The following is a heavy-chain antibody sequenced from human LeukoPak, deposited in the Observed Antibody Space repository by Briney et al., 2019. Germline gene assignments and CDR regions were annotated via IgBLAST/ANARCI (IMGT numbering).Heavy chain of an antibody. CDR3: TAGYSSTLLP. D-gene: IGHD6-19*01. CDR1: GGSISSYY. CDR2: IYTSGST. J-gene: IGHJ5*02. Sequence: PSETLSLTCTVSGGSISSYYWSWIRQPAGKGLEWIGRIYTSGSTNYNPSLKSRVTISVDTSKNQFSLKLSSVTAADTAVYYCTAGYSSTLLPWGQGTLVTVSS. V-gene: IGHV4-4*07.